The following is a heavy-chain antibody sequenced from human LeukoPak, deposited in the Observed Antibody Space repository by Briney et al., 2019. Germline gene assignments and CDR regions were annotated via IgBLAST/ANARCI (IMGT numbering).Heavy chain of an antibody. CDR3: AKDQVTMVRGVSYYYYYGMDV. D-gene: IGHD3-10*01. CDR2: ISGSGGST. J-gene: IGHJ6*02. Sequence: GGSLRLSCAASGFTFSSYAMSWVRQAPGKGLEWVSAISGSGGSTYYADSVKGRFTISRDNSKNTLYLQMNSLGAEDTAVYYCAKDQVTMVRGVSYYYYYGMDVWGQGTTVTVSS. V-gene: IGHV3-23*01. CDR1: GFTFSSYA.